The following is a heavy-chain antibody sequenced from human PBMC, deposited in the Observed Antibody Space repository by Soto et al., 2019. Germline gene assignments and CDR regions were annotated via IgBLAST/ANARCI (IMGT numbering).Heavy chain of an antibody. V-gene: IGHV1-69*02. CDR1: GGTFSSYT. CDR2: IFPILGIA. Sequence: QVQLVQSGAEVKKPGSSVKVSCKASGGTFSSYTISWVRQAPGQGLEWMGRIFPILGIANYAQKFQGRVTITADKSTSTAYMELSSLRSEDTAVYYCASRYDIGDYWGQGTLVTVSS. D-gene: IGHD3-9*01. CDR3: ASRYDIGDY. J-gene: IGHJ4*02.